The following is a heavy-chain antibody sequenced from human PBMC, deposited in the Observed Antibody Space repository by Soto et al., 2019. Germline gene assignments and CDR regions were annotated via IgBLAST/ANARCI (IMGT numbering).Heavy chain of an antibody. CDR3: SKGDDYYYYGMDV. CDR1: GFTFSSYA. Sequence: EVQLLESGGGLVQPGGSLRLSCAASGFTFSSYAMSWVRQAPGKGLEWVSAISGSGGSTYYADSVKGRFTISRDNSKNTLYLQMNSLRAEDTAVYYCSKGDDYYYYGMDVWGQGTTVTVSS. V-gene: IGHV3-23*01. CDR2: ISGSGGST. D-gene: IGHD2-21*01. J-gene: IGHJ6*02.